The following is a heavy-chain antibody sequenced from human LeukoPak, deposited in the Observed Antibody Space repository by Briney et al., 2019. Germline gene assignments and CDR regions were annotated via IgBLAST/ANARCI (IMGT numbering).Heavy chain of an antibody. V-gene: IGHV4-4*09. CDR3: ARQASDFWSGLMGFDP. J-gene: IGHJ5*02. CDR1: GGSINSYY. D-gene: IGHD3-3*01. Sequence: SETLSLTCTVSGGSINSYYWSWIRQPPGKGLEWIGYIYTSGSTNYNPSLKSRVTISVDTSKNQFSLKLSFVTAADTAVYYCARQASDFWSGLMGFDPWGQGTLVTVSS. CDR2: IYTSGST.